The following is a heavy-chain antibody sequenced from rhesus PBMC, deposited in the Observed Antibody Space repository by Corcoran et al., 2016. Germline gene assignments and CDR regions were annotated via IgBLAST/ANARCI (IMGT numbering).Heavy chain of an antibody. D-gene: IGHD4-23*01. V-gene: IGHV4-165*01. Sequence: QVQLQESGPGLVKPSETLSLTCAVSGGSFSGYYWGWIRQPPGKGREWIGIFSGSRWNTHCTPSPKKRSTIETGNYKNQFSLKWRCGPAADTAVYYCARVDTVTNFDYWGQGVLVTVSS. CDR1: GGSFSGYY. CDR2: FSGSRWNT. CDR3: ARVDTVTNFDY. J-gene: IGHJ4*01.